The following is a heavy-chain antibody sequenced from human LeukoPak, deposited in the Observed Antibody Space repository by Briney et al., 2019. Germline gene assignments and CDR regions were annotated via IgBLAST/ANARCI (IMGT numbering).Heavy chain of an antibody. CDR2: ISGSGDKT. D-gene: IGHD2-15*01. V-gene: IGHV3-23*01. CDR3: AKDTSAWWYHRAYMNV. Sequence: SAGSLRLSCAASGFTFSDYAMSWVRQAPGGGREWVSAISGSGDKTSHADSVKGRFTTSRDNSKNTLSLQMSSLRVEDSAVYFCAKDTSAWWYHRAYMNVWGTGTTVTVSS. J-gene: IGHJ6*03. CDR1: GFTFSDYA.